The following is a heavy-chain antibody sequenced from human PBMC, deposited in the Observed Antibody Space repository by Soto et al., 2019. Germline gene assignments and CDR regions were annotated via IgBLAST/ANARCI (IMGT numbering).Heavy chain of an antibody. Sequence: EVQLLESGGGLVQPGGSLRLSCAASGFTFNSYAMSWVRQAPGTGLEWVSDISGGGSRTYYADSVKGRFSISRDNSKNTLYLQMNSLRADDTAIYYCAKERYYDILTGPENDYYYYGMDVWGQGTTVTVSS. D-gene: IGHD3-9*01. CDR3: AKERYYDILTGPENDYYYYGMDV. J-gene: IGHJ6*02. CDR2: ISGGGSRT. V-gene: IGHV3-23*01. CDR1: GFTFNSYA.